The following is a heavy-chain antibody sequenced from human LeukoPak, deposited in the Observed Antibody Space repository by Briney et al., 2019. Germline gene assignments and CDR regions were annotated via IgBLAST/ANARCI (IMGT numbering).Heavy chain of an antibody. V-gene: IGHV4-34*01. CDR2: INHSGST. Sequence: SETLSLTCAVYGGSFSGYYWSWIRQPPGKGLEWLGEINHSGSTNYNPSLKSRVTISVDTSKNQFSLKLSSVTAADTAVYYCARDTGGYYGSGDWFDPWGQGTLVTVSS. J-gene: IGHJ5*02. CDR1: GGSFSGYY. CDR3: ARDTGGYYGSGDWFDP. D-gene: IGHD3-10*01.